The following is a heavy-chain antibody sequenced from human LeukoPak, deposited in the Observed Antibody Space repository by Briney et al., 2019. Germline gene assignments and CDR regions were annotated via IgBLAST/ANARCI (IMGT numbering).Heavy chain of an antibody. D-gene: IGHD1-14*01. J-gene: IGHJ6*03. CDR3: ARVTGGYYYYYMDV. CDR2: VYYTGDT. V-gene: IGHV4-38-2*02. Sequence: SETLSLTCTVSGYSIGSGYYWGWIRQPPGKGLEWIGSVYYTGDTYYNPSLKSRVTISVDTSKNQFSLKLSSVTAADTAVYYCARVTGGYYYYYMDVWGKGTTVTVSS. CDR1: GYSIGSGYY.